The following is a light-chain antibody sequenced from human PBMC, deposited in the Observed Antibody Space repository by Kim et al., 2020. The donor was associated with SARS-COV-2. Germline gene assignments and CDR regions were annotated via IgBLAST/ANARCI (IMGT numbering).Light chain of an antibody. CDR3: QQRSNWPLYT. CDR1: QSVSSY. Sequence: LSPGERATLSCRASQSVSSYLAWYQQKPGQAPRLLIYVASNRATGIPARFSGSGSGTDFTLTISSLEPEDFAVYYCQQRSNWPLYTFGQGTKLEI. CDR2: VAS. J-gene: IGKJ2*01. V-gene: IGKV3-11*01.